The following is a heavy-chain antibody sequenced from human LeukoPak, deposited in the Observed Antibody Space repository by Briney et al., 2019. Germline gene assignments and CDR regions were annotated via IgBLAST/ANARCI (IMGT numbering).Heavy chain of an antibody. Sequence: SQTLSLTCTVSGGSISSGSYYWSWIRQPAGKGLEWIGRIYTSGSTNYNPSLKSRVTISVDTSKNQFSLKLSSVTAADTAMYYCARDPGGMVVTRGFDYWGQGTLVTVSS. CDR2: IYTSGST. V-gene: IGHV4-61*02. D-gene: IGHD4-23*01. CDR1: GGSISSGSYY. J-gene: IGHJ4*02. CDR3: ARDPGGMVVTRGFDY.